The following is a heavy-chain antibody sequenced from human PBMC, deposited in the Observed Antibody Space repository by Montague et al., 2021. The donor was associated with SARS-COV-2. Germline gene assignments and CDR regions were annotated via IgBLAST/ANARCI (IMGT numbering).Heavy chain of an antibody. CDR1: GDSISDYD. Sequence: SETLSLTCTISGDSISDYDWSWIRQPPGTGLEWIGYIFRSGATNYNPPLKSRVIISLDTSKSQFSLRLSSVTAADTAIYYCARTSRGSRYFYGVDVWGQGTTVTFSS. D-gene: IGHD3-10*01. CDR2: IFRSGAT. J-gene: IGHJ6*02. V-gene: IGHV4-59*01. CDR3: ARTSRGSRYFYGVDV.